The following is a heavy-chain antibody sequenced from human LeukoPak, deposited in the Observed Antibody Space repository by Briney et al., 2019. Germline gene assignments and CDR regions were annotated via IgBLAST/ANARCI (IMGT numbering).Heavy chain of an antibody. CDR2: IRYDGSNK. D-gene: IGHD6-19*01. J-gene: IGHJ4*02. V-gene: IGHV3-30*02. CDR3: ATSRQQWLDRGADY. Sequence: GGSLRLSCAASGFTFSSYGMHWVRQAPGKGLEWVAFIRYDGSNKYYADSVKGRFTISRDNSKNTLYLQMNSLRAEDTAVYYCATSRQQWLDRGADYWGQGTLVTVSS. CDR1: GFTFSSYG.